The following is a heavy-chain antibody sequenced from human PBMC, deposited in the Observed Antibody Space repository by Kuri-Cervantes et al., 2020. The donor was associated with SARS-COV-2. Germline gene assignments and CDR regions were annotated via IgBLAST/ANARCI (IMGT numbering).Heavy chain of an antibody. CDR2: IIPIFGTA. Sequence: SSVKVSCQASGGTFSSYAISWVRQAPGQGLEWMGGIIPIFGTANYAQKFQGRVTITADESTSTAYMELSSLRSEDTAVYYCPRGIVVPATTRWNWFDPWGQGTLVTVSS. CDR3: PRGIVVPATTRWNWFDP. V-gene: IGHV1-69*13. CDR1: GGTFSSYA. D-gene: IGHD2-2*01. J-gene: IGHJ5*02.